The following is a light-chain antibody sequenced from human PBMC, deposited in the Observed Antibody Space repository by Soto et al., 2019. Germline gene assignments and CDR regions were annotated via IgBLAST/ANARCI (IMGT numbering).Light chain of an antibody. CDR2: AAS. Sequence: DIQMTQSPSSLSASVGDRVTITCRASQSISTYLNWYQHKPGKAPKVLIYAASSLQSGVPSRFSGCGSGTDFTLTISSLQPEDFATYYCQQSYSAPRTFGQGTKVDIK. CDR3: QQSYSAPRT. J-gene: IGKJ1*01. CDR1: QSISTY. V-gene: IGKV1-39*01.